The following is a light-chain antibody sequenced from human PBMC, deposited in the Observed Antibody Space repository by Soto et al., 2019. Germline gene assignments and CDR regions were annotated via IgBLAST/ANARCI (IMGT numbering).Light chain of an antibody. J-gene: IGKJ4*01. V-gene: IGKV3-11*01. CDR1: QSISKY. CDR2: GAS. CDR3: QQRNSWPLT. Sequence: DIVLTQSPATLSLSPGERATLSCRASQSISKYLAWYQQKPGQAPRLLIFGASNRATGIPARFSGSGSGTDFTLTISSLEPEDFAVYYCQQRNSWPLTFGGGTKVEIK.